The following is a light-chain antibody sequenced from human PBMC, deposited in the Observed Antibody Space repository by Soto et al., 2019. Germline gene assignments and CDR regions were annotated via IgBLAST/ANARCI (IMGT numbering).Light chain of an antibody. CDR3: QQSYTVPIT. Sequence: DIQMTQSPSSLSASVGDRVTITCRASQTINYYLNWYQQKPGKAPNLLIYAASSLRSGVPSRFSGTGSGTDFTLTISNLQPEDFATYYCQQSYTVPITFGQGTRLEIQ. J-gene: IGKJ5*01. CDR1: QTINYY. CDR2: AAS. V-gene: IGKV1-39*01.